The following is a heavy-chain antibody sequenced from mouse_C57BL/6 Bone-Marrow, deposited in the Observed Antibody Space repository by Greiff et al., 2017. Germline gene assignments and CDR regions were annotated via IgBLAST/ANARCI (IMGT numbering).Heavy chain of an antibody. D-gene: IGHD2-1*01. CDR2: ISSGGSYT. CDR1: GFTFSSYG. V-gene: IGHV5-6*01. J-gene: IGHJ3*01. CDR3: GRHEGNPAWFAY. Sequence: EVQVVESGGDLVKPGGSLKLSCAASGFTFSSYGMSWVRQTPDKRLEWVATISSGGSYTYYPDSVKGRFTISRDNAKNTMYLQMSSLKSEDTAMYYCGRHEGNPAWFAYWGRGTLVTVSA.